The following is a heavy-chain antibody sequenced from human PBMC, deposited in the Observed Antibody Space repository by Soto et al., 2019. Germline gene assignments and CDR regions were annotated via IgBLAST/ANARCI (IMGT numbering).Heavy chain of an antibody. J-gene: IGHJ6*02. V-gene: IGHV4-59*01. CDR3: ARDSPYYYDSSGYRLYYYYYGMDV. CDR2: IYYSGST. CDR1: GGSISSYY. D-gene: IGHD3-22*01. Sequence: SETLSLTCTVSGGSISSYYWSWIRQPPGKGLEWIGYIYYSGSTNYNPSLKSRVTISVDTSKNQFSLKLSSVTAADTAVYYCARDSPYYYDSSGYRLYYYYYGMDVWGQGTTVTVSS.